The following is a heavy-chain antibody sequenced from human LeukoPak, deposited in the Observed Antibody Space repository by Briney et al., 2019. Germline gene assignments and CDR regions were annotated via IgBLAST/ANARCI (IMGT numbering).Heavy chain of an antibody. J-gene: IGHJ4*02. CDR2: ISAYNGNT. CDR1: GYTFTSYG. V-gene: IGHV1-18*01. CDR3: ARDPAPDSSGYYYVHPFDY. D-gene: IGHD3-22*01. Sequence: ASVKVSCKASGYTFTSYGISWVRQAPGQGLEWMGWISAYNGNTNYAQKLQGRVTMTTDTSTSTAYMELSSLRSEDTAVYYCARDPAPDSSGYYYVHPFDYWGQGTLVTVSS.